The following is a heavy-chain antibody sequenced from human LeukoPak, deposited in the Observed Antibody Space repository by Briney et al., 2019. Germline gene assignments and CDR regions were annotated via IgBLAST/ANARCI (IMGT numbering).Heavy chain of an antibody. Sequence: GRSLRLSCEASGFTFSNYPMHWVRQTPGKGLEWVAVMGSNGRSKNDADSVKGRFIISRDNSKNTLYLQMNSLKAEDTAVYYCARETGSSGRAGFFDFWGQGTLVTVSS. CDR2: MGSNGRSK. CDR1: GFTFSNYP. CDR3: ARETGSSGRAGFFDF. D-gene: IGHD6-19*01. V-gene: IGHV3-30*04. J-gene: IGHJ4*02.